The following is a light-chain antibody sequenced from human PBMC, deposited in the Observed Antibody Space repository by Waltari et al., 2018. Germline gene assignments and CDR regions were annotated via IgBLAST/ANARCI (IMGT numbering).Light chain of an antibody. CDR2: DVS. CDR3: CSYRSGSTWV. V-gene: IGLV2-18*02. J-gene: IGLJ2*01. CDR1: SSDIGGYNG. Sequence: QSALTHPPSVSTSLGQSVTISCTGTSSDIGGYNGVSWYQQHSGTAPRLLLYDVSKRPAGVADRLCGSKAGNSASLTIAGLQAEDEADDYCCSYRSGSTWVVGGGNRLTVL.